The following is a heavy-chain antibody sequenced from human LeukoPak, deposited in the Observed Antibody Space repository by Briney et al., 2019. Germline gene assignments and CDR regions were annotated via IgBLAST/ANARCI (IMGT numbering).Heavy chain of an antibody. CDR2: IKQDGSEK. J-gene: IGHJ4*02. CDR3: ARVETYYGFWSGYYY. V-gene: IGHV3-7*01. D-gene: IGHD3-3*01. Sequence: GGSLRLSCAASGFTFSSYWMSWVRQAPGKGLEWVANIKQDGSEKYYVDSVKGRFTISRDTAKNSLYLQMSSLRAEDTAVYYCARVETYYGFWSGYYYWGQGTLVTVSS. CDR1: GFTFSSYW.